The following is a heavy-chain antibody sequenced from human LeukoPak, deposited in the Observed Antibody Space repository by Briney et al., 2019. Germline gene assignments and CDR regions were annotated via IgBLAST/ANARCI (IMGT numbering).Heavy chain of an antibody. CDR1: GGSISSSSYY. CDR2: IYYSGST. Sequence: PSETLSLTCTVSGGSISSSSYYWGWIRQPPGKGLEWIGSIYYSGSTYYNPSLKSRVTISVDTSKNQFSLKLSSVTAADTAVYYCAREEDIVVAGTGFFDYWGQGTLVTVSS. V-gene: IGHV4-39*07. CDR3: AREEDIVVAGTGFFDY. J-gene: IGHJ4*02. D-gene: IGHD2-15*01.